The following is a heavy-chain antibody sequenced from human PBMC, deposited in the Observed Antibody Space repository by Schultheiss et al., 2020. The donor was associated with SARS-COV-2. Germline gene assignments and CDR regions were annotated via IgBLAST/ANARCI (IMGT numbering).Heavy chain of an antibody. J-gene: IGHJ3*02. CDR1: GFTFSSYA. Sequence: GGSLRLSCAASGFTFSSYAMSWVRQAPGKGLEWVSAISGSGGSTYYADSVKGRFTISRDNSKNTLYLQMNSLRAEDTAVYYCARVGFYYYDSSGYPRRNGAFDIWGQGTMVTVSS. D-gene: IGHD3-22*01. CDR3: ARVGFYYYDSSGYPRRNGAFDI. V-gene: IGHV3-23*01. CDR2: ISGSGGST.